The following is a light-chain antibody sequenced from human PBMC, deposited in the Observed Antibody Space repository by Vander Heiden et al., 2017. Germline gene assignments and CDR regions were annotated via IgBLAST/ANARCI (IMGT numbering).Light chain of an antibody. V-gene: IGKV1-39*01. CDR2: AAS. CDR1: QSVNYY. J-gene: IGKJ2*01. CDR3: QQSDMTPYT. Sequence: DIQMTQSPSSVSASVGDRVTIICRTSQSVNYYLNWYQQKPGKAPNLLIFAASSVQSGVPSRFRGSGSGTDFSLTISRLQPEDFATYYCQQSDMTPYTFGQGTKLQIK.